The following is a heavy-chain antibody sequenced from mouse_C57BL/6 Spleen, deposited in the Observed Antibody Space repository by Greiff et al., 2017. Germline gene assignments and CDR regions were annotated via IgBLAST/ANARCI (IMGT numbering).Heavy chain of an antibody. V-gene: IGHV3-3*01. CDR1: GFPFNSDCY. D-gene: IGHD2-1*01. CDR3: ARACGNYGVAY. Sequence: ELGPSLVSPSLTLTLTCTVIGFPFNSDCYWIWIRQLPGNKLEYIGYTFYSGITYYNPTLESRTYITRDTPKNQFSLKLSSVTTEDTATYYCARACGNYGVAYWGQGTSVTVSS. J-gene: IGHJ4*01. CDR2: TFYSGIT.